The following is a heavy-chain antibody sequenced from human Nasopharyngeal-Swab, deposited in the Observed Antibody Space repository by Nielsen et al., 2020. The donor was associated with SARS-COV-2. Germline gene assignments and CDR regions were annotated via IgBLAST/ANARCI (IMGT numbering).Heavy chain of an antibody. CDR3: ARGGQPFYYYYMDV. CDR2: IYPGDSET. J-gene: IGHJ6*03. D-gene: IGHD3-16*01. CDR1: GYRFPSYW. Sequence: GGSLRLSCKGSGYRFPSYWIGWLRQMPGKGLEWMGIIYPGDSETRYSPPFQGQVTISADQSINTAYLQWSSLKASDTAMYFCARGGQPFYYYYMDVWGKGTTVTVSS. V-gene: IGHV5-51*01.